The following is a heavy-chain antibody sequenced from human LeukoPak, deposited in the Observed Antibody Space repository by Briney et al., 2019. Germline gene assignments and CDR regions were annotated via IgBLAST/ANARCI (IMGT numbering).Heavy chain of an antibody. CDR1: GFTFSDYY. J-gene: IGHJ4*02. V-gene: IGHV3-11*01. CDR3: AMARGYSGYDIIDY. Sequence: GRSLRLSCAASGFTFSDYYMSWIRQAPGKGLEWVSYISSSGSTIYYADSVKGRFTISRDNAKNSLYLQMNSLRAEDTAVYYCAMARGYSGYDIIDYWGQGTLVTVSS. CDR2: ISSSGSTI. D-gene: IGHD5-12*01.